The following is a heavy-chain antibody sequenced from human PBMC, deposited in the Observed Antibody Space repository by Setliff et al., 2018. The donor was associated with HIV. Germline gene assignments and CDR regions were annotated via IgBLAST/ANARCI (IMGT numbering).Heavy chain of an antibody. D-gene: IGHD6-13*01. V-gene: IGHV4-59*11. J-gene: IGHJ6*04. CDR1: GDSINKRY. CDR3: ARDIAAADV. CDR2: IYYSGST. Sequence: SETLSLTCNVSGDSINKRYWAWVRQPPGKGLEWIGYIYYSGSTNYNPSLKSRVTISVDTSKNQFSLKLSSVTAADTAVYYCARDIAAADVWGKGTTVTVSS.